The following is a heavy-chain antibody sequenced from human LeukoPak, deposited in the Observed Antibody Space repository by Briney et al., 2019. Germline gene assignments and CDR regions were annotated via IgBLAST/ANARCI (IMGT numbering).Heavy chain of an antibody. CDR3: ARGADIVVVTAHFDY. J-gene: IGHJ4*02. V-gene: IGHV4-39*01. Sequence: SETLSLTCTVSGGSISSSSYYWGWIRQPPGKGLEWIGSIYYSGSTYYNPSLKSRVTISVDTSKNQFSLKLSSVTAADTAVYYCARGADIVVVTAHFDYWGQGTLVTVSS. D-gene: IGHD2-21*02. CDR1: GGSISSSSYY. CDR2: IYYSGST.